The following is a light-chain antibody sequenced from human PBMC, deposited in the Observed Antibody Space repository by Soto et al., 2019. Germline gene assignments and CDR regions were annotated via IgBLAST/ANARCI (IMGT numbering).Light chain of an antibody. Sequence: DIQMTQSPSTLSASVGDRVTITCRASQSIGRWLARYQQQPGKAPELLIFRASTLKNGVPSRFSGSGSGTEFTLTISSLQPDDFASYYCQQYSSYATFGQGTKVDIK. V-gene: IGKV1-5*03. J-gene: IGKJ1*01. CDR3: QQYSSYAT. CDR1: QSIGRW. CDR2: RAS.